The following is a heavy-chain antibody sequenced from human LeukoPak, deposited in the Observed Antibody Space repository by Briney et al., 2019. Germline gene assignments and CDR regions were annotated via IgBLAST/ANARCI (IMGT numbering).Heavy chain of an antibody. CDR3: ARRAYSAAYWKHFDY. CDR1: VGSISRSSDY. D-gene: IGHD1-1*01. V-gene: IGHV4-39*01. CDR2: IYYHENT. Sequence: SETLSLTCTVSVGSISRSSDYWGWIRQAPGKGLEWIGSIYYHENTYYNSSLKSRVTISVDTSKNQFSLKLNSVTTADTAVYFCARRAYSAAYWKHFDYWGQGTLVTVSS. J-gene: IGHJ4*02.